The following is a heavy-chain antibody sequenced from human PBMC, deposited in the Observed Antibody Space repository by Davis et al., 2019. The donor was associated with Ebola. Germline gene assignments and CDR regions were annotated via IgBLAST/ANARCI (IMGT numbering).Heavy chain of an antibody. Sequence: GRSLRPSCGALGFIFRNYGIHWDRQARGRGLEWVAVMSYEGKKGYYRESVKGRFTITRDNSKSTLYLQMNSLRVEDTAVYYCARAVGPAQRAYYDYWCQGTLVTVSS. CDR2: MSYEGKKG. V-gene: IGHV3-30*03. J-gene: IGHJ4*02. CDR3: ARAVGPAQRAYYDY. D-gene: IGHD1-26*01. CDR1: GFIFRNYG.